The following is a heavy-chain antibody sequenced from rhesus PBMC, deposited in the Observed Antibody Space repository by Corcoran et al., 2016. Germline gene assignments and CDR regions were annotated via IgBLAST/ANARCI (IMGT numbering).Heavy chain of an antibody. CDR1: GGSVSSSNW. CDR2: ISGSSGST. J-gene: IGHJ4*01. CDR3: ARRRLDIDY. Sequence: QVQLQESGPGLVKPSETLSLTCAVSGGSVSSSNWWSWIRQPPGKGLEWIGYISGSSGSTYYNPSLKSRVPLSVDTSKTQLSLKLSSVTTADTAVYYCARRRLDIDYWGQGVLVTVSS. D-gene: IGHD5-24*01. V-gene: IGHV4-65*01.